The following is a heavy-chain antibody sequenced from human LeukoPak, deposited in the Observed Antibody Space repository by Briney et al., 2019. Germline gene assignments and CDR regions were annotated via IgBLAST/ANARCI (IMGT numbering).Heavy chain of an antibody. CDR3: ARGDGYSYGLTDY. CDR1: GFTFSNYA. D-gene: IGHD5-18*01. V-gene: IGHV3-30-3*01. J-gene: IGHJ4*02. CDR2: ISHDGNNK. Sequence: PGRSLRLSCAASGFTFSNYAMHWVSQAPGKGLEWVALISHDGNNKYYADSVKGRFTISRDNSNNTLYLQMNSLRAEDTAVYRCARGDGYSYGLTDYWGQGTLVTVSS.